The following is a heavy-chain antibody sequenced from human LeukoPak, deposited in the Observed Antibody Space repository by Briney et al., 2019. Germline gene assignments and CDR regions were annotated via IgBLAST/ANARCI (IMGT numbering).Heavy chain of an antibody. J-gene: IGHJ4*02. CDR1: GFTFSSYA. V-gene: IGHV3-30-3*02. Sequence: GGSLRLSCAASGFTFSSYAMHWVRQAPGKGLEWVAVISYDGSNKYYADSVKGRFTISRDNSKNTLYLQMNSLRAEDTAVYYCAKTKGEGVGATIVYYFDYWGQGTLVTVSS. D-gene: IGHD1-26*01. CDR2: ISYDGSNK. CDR3: AKTKGEGVGATIVYYFDY.